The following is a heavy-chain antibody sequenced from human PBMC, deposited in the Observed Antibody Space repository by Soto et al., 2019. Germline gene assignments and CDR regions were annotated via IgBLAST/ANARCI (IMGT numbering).Heavy chain of an antibody. CDR3: ARGLRFAFDV. V-gene: IGHV6-1*01. J-gene: IGHJ3*01. CDR1: GDSVSSNSAA. Sequence: LSLTCAISGDSVSSNSAAWIWIRQSPSRGLEWLARTYYRSKWYNDYAVSVKTRIIINADTSKNQFSLQLNSVTPEDTAVYYCARGLRFAFDVWDQGTMVTVSS. CDR2: TYYRSKWYN.